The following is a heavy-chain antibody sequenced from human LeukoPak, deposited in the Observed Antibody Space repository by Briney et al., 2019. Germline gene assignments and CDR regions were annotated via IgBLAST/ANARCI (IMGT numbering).Heavy chain of an antibody. CDR1: GFTVSSNY. J-gene: IGHJ4*02. CDR2: IYSGGDT. CDR3: ARASGYSGYDPFDY. D-gene: IGHD5-12*01. Sequence: GGSLRLSCAASGFTVSSNYMSWVRQAPGKGLEWVSVIYSGGDTYYADSVKGRFTISRDNSKNTLYLQMNTLRAEDTAAYYCARASGYSGYDPFDYWGQGTLVTVSS. V-gene: IGHV3-53*01.